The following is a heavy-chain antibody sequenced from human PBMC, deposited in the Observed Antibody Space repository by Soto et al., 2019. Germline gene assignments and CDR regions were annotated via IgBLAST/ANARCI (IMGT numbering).Heavy chain of an antibody. CDR3: VVRSGYYESYDFMDV. D-gene: IGHD3-3*01. Sequence: SVKVSCKASGFTFSNSAIQWVRQTRGQRLEWIGWVVVGSGNTNYARELHGRVTITRDMSTSAAYMELSSLRSEDTAIYYCVVRSGYYESYDFMDVWGGGTSVT. CDR1: GFTFSNSA. J-gene: IGHJ6*03. V-gene: IGHV1-58*02. CDR2: VVVGSGNT.